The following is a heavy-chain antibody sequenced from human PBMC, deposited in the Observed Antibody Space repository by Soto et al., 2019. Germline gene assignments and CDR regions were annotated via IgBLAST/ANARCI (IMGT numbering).Heavy chain of an antibody. CDR2: IYATGTT. Sequence: SETLSLTCTVSCASISGFYWSWIRKSAGKGLEWIGRIYATGTTDYNPSLKSRVMMSVDTSKKQFSLKLRSVTAADTAVYYCVRDGTKTLRDWFDPWGQGISVTVSS. V-gene: IGHV4-4*07. CDR1: CASISGFY. CDR3: VRDGTKTLRDWFDP. J-gene: IGHJ5*02. D-gene: IGHD1-1*01.